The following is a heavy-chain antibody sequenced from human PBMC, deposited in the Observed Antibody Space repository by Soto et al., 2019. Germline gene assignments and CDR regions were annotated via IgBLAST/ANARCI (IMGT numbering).Heavy chain of an antibody. CDR2: IYATGTT. Sequence: SETLSLTCTVSCASISGFYWSWIRKSAGKGLEWIGRIYATGTTDYNPSLKSRVMMSVDTSKKQFSLKLRSVTAADTAVYYCVRDGTKTLRDWFDPWGQGISVTVSS. V-gene: IGHV4-4*07. CDR1: CASISGFY. CDR3: VRDGTKTLRDWFDP. J-gene: IGHJ5*02. D-gene: IGHD1-1*01.